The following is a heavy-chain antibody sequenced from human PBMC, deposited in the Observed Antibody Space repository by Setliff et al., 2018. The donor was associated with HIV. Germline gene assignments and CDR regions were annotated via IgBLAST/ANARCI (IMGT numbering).Heavy chain of an antibody. J-gene: IGHJ3*02. CDR2: INSASGGP. CDR1: GYTFTDNY. CDR3: ARDYIHVFDI. Sequence: GASVKVSCKASGYTFTDNYIHWVRQAPGQGLEWMAWINSASGGPNYAQNFQGRVTVTRDTSIKTVSLEVNGLKSDDTAVYYCARDYIHVFDIWGQGTMVTVSS. V-gene: IGHV1-2*02.